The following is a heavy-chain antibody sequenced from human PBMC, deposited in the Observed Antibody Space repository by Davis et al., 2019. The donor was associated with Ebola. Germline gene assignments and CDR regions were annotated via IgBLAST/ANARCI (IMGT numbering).Heavy chain of an antibody. CDR3: AKIASNSNFDY. CDR1: GFTFSTYG. J-gene: IGHJ4*02. V-gene: IGHV3-30*02. Sequence: PGGSLRLSCAASGFTFSTYGMHWVRQAPGKGLEWVAVIWYDGSNKYYADSVKGRFTISRDNSKNTLYLQMNSLRAEDTAVYYCAKIASNSNFDYWGQGTLVTVSS. D-gene: IGHD2-21*01. CDR2: IWYDGSNK.